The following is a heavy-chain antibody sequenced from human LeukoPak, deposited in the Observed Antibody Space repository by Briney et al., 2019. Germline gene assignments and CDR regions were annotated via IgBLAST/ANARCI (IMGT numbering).Heavy chain of an antibody. J-gene: IGHJ4*02. CDR2: IRYDGNNK. CDR3: VKDNPLDY. D-gene: IGHD1-14*01. Sequence: GGSLRLSCAASGFTFSSYGMHWVRQAPGKGPEWVSFIRYDGNNKLYADSVKGRFTISRDNSKNTLYLHINSLRAEDTALYYCVKDNPLDYWGQGTLVIVSS. CDR1: GFTFSSYG. V-gene: IGHV3-30*02.